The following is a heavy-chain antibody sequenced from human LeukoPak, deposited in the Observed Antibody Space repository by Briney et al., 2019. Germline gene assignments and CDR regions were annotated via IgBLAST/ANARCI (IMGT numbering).Heavy chain of an antibody. Sequence: GRSLRLSCAASGFTFSSYAMHWVSQAPGKGLEWVAVISYDGSNKYYADSVKGRFTTSRDNSKNTLYLQMNSLRAEDTAVYYCARSPAGQQPDNWFDPWGQGTLVTVSS. J-gene: IGHJ5*02. CDR2: ISYDGSNK. D-gene: IGHD6-13*01. CDR1: GFTFSSYA. V-gene: IGHV3-30*04. CDR3: ARSPAGQQPDNWFDP.